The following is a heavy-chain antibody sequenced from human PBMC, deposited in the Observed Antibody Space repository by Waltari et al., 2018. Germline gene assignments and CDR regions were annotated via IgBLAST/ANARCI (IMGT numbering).Heavy chain of an antibody. Sequence: QVQLQESGPGLVKPSQTLSLTCSVSGGTISSGNYYWSWIRQPAGKGLEWIGRFYTTGSTNYTPSLKSRVTISVDTSKNQFSLNLSSVTAADTAVYYCARDASPGSGSRSPLMDVWGQGTTVTVSS. CDR3: ARDASPGSGSRSPLMDV. CDR2: FYTTGST. V-gene: IGHV4-61*02. D-gene: IGHD3-10*01. CDR1: GGTISSGNYY. J-gene: IGHJ6*02.